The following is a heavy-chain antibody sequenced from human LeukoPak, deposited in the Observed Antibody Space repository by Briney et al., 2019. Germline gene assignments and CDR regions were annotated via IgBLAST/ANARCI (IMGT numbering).Heavy chain of an antibody. J-gene: IGHJ4*02. CDR3: GSSHSSSWYDF. CDR1: GGSVSDSRNY. CDR2: FYHTGGT. D-gene: IGHD6-13*01. V-gene: IGHV4-39*07. Sequence: SETLSLTCTVSGGSVSDSRNYWGWIRQPPGKGLEWIGSFYHTGGTYYSPSFRSRVIISEDTSKNQFSLYFHSVTDADTAVYFCGSSHSSSWYDFWGQGTLVTVSS.